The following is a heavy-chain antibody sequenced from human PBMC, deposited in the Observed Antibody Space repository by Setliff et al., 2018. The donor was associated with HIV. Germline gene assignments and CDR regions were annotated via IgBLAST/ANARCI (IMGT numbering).Heavy chain of an antibody. D-gene: IGHD3-10*01. CDR2: IDDSGSI. V-gene: IGHV4-34*01. CDR1: TESLTRYD. CDR3: ARVKSFKTTLVRLWPRFDL. J-gene: IGHJ5*02. Sequence: SDTLSLTCAVYTESLTRYDWAWIRQSPEKGLEWIGEIDDSGSIIYNPSLQSRVTMSVDTSKNQFSLKVRSLTAADTGLYYCARVKSFKTTLVRLWPRFDLWGQGTQVTVSS.